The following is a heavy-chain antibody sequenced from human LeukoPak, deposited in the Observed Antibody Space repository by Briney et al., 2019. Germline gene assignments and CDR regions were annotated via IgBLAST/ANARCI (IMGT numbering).Heavy chain of an antibody. V-gene: IGHV3-21*01. D-gene: IGHD1-26*01. J-gene: IGHJ4*02. CDR3: ARDIIVGATAFDY. CDR2: ISSSSYI. CDR1: GFTFSSYS. Sequence: PGGSLRLSCAASGFTFSSYSMNWVRQAPGKGLEWVSSISSSSYIYYADSVKGRFTISRDNAKNSLYLQMNSLRAEDTAVYYCARDIIVGATAFDYWGQGTLVTVSS.